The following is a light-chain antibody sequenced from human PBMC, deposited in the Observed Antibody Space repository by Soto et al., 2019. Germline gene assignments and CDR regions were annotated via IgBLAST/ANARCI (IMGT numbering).Light chain of an antibody. CDR3: QHYGSTPWT. CDR2: GAS. J-gene: IGKJ1*01. V-gene: IGKV3-20*01. CDR1: QSVSSTY. Sequence: VLTQSPGTLSKSPGERATLSFMASQSVSSTYLAWYQQKPGQAPRLLISGASGRATDIPDRISGSGSGTDFTLTISRLEPEDFAVYYCQHYGSTPWTFGQGTKVDIK.